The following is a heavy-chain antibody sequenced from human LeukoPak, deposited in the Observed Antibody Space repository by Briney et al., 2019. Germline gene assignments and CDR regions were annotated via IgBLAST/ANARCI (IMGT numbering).Heavy chain of an antibody. J-gene: IGHJ4*02. V-gene: IGHV3-43*01. CDR2: ISWDGGIT. Sequence: GGSLRLSCAASGFTFHHYSMHWVRQPPGKGLESVSLISWDGGITYYADSVRGRFTISRDNSKNSLSLEMNSLRTEDTALYYCAKDSNTGGYSFGFWGQGTLVTVTS. CDR3: AKDSNTGGYSFGF. D-gene: IGHD5-24*01. CDR1: GFTFHHYS.